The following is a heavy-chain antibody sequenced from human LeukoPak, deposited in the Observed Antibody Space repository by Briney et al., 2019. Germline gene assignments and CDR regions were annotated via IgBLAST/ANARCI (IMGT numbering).Heavy chain of an antibody. CDR1: GGSFSGYY. Sequence: PSETLSLTCAVYGGSFSGYYWTWLRQTPGKGLEWVSAISGSGGSTYYADSVKGRFTISRDNSKNTLYLQMNSLRAEDTAVYYCAKDSGFDYYDSSGYYPDYWGQGTLVTVSS. CDR3: AKDSGFDYYDSSGYYPDY. J-gene: IGHJ4*02. V-gene: IGHV3-23*01. D-gene: IGHD3-22*01. CDR2: ISGSGGST.